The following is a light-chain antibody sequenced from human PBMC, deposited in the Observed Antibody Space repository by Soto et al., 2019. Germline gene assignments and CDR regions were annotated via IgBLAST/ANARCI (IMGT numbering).Light chain of an antibody. V-gene: IGKV1-5*03. CDR1: QSISGW. J-gene: IGKJ1*01. Sequence: DIEMAQSPSTLSASVGDIATITCRASQSISGWLAWYQQKPGKAPKLLIYKASTLKSGVPSRFSGSGSGTEFTLTISSLQPDDFATYYCQHYNSYSEAFGQGTKVDIK. CDR2: KAS. CDR3: QHYNSYSEA.